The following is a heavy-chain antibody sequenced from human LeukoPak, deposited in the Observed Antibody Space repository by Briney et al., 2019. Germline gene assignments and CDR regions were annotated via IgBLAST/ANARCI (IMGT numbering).Heavy chain of an antibody. V-gene: IGHV4-59*13. CDR3: ARVDYDSGGSYTRFDP. J-gene: IGHJ5*02. CDR1: GDFISRYY. Sequence: SETLSLTCSVSGDFISRYYWSWIRQPPGKGLEWIGYIYYSGSTNYNPSLKSRVTVSLDASKTQFSLKLSSVTAADTAVYYCARVDYDSGGSYTRFDPWGQGSLVTVSS. CDR2: IYYSGST. D-gene: IGHD3-22*01.